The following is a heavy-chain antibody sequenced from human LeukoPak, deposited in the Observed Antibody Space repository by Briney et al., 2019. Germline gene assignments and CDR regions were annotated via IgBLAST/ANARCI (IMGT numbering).Heavy chain of an antibody. CDR2: IYYSGST. J-gene: IGHJ4*02. Sequence: SETLSLTCTVSGGSISSYYWSWIRQPPGKGLEWIGYIYYSGSTNYNPSLKSRVTISVDTSKNQFSLKLSSVTAADTAVYYCARVRAVAGHYYFDYWGQGTLVTVSP. V-gene: IGHV4-59*01. CDR1: GGSISSYY. CDR3: ARVRAVAGHYYFDY. D-gene: IGHD6-19*01.